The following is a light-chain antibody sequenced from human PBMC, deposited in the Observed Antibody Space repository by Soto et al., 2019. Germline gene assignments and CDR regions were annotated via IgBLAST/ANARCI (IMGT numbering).Light chain of an antibody. J-gene: IGLJ1*01. Sequence: QSVLTQPASVSGSPGQSITISCSVTSSDVGTYNLVSWYQQYPGKAPRLMIYEVTKRPSGVSNRFSGSKSGNTASLTISGLQPEDEADYYCCSYAGSSSSIFGTGTKVTVL. CDR2: EVT. CDR3: CSYAGSSSSI. CDR1: SSDVGTYNL. V-gene: IGLV2-23*02.